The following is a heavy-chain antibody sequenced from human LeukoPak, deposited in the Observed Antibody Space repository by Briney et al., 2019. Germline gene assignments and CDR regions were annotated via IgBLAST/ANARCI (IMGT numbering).Heavy chain of an antibody. CDR1: GGTFSSYA. CDR2: IIPIFGTA. J-gene: IGHJ5*02. D-gene: IGHD6-19*01. V-gene: IGHV1-69*01. Sequence: SVKVSCKASGGTFSSYAISWVRQAPGQGLEWMGGIIPIFGTASYAQKFQGRVTITADESTSTAYMELSSLRSEDTAVYYCARGGIAVAGNWFDPWGQGTLVTVSS. CDR3: ARGGIAVAGNWFDP.